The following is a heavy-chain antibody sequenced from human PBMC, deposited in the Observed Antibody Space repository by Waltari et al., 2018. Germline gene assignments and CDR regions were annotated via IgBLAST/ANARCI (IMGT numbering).Heavy chain of an antibody. CDR2: TYYRSKWSN. D-gene: IGHD4-17*01. CDR3: ARARDESDYKYYFDY. Sequence: QVQLQQSGPGLVTPSQTLSLTCAISGASVSSNSVAWNWIRQSPSRGLEWLGRTYYRSKWSNDDAVSLKSRITINSATSKNQFSLQLNSVTPEDTALYYCARARDESDYKYYFDYWGQGTLVTVSS. J-gene: IGHJ4*02. CDR1: GASVSSNSVA. V-gene: IGHV6-1*01.